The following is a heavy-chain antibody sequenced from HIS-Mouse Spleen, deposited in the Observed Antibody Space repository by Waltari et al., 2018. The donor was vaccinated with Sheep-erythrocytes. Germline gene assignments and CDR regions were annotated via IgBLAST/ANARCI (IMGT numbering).Heavy chain of an antibody. V-gene: IGHV4-59*08. J-gene: IGHJ4*02. D-gene: IGHD1-26*01. CDR3: ARLELGQFDY. Sequence: QVQLQESGPGLVKPSETLSLTCTVSGGSISSYYWSWIRQPPGKGLGWVGYIYYSGSTNDTPALKSRVTISVDTSKNQFSLKLSSVTAADTAVYYCARLELGQFDYWGQGTLVTVSS. CDR2: IYYSGST. CDR1: GGSISSYY.